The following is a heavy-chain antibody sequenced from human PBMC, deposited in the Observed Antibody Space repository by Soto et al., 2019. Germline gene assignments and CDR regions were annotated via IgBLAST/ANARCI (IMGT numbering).Heavy chain of an antibody. CDR1: GFTFGDYA. CDR3: TRVGDTAMAYYYYGMDV. V-gene: IGHV3-49*04. J-gene: IGHJ6*02. Sequence: GALRLSCTASGFTFGDYAMSWVRQAPGKGLEWVGFIRSKAYGGTTEYAASVKGRFTISRDDSKSIAYLQMNSLKTEDTAVYYCTRVGDTAMAYYYYGMDVWGQGTTVTVSS. CDR2: IRSKAYGGTT. D-gene: IGHD5-18*01.